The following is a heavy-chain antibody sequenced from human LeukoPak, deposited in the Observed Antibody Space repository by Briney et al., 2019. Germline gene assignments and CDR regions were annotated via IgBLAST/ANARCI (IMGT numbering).Heavy chain of an antibody. D-gene: IGHD3-16*01. CDR1: GFTFDDYA. CDR2: ISWNSGSI. CDR3: VRDLFGRDRRPFDC. Sequence: GRSLRLSCAASGFTFDDYAMHWVRQAPGKGLEWVSGISWNSGSIGYADSVKGRFTISRDNAKNSLYLQMNSLGAEDTAVYYCVRDLFGRDRRPFDCWGLGTLVTVSS. V-gene: IGHV3-9*01. J-gene: IGHJ4*02.